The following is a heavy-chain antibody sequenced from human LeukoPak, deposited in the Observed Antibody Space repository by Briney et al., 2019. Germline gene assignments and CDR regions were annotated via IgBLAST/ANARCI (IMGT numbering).Heavy chain of an antibody. V-gene: IGHV3-21*01. CDR3: ARPTGLEPPGPYRGFDP. Sequence: GGSLRLSCAASGFTFSSYSMNWVRQAPGKGLEWVSSISSSSSYIYYADSVKGRFTISRDNAKNSLYLQMNSLRAEDTAVYYCARPTGLEPPGPYRGFDPWGQGMLVTISS. CDR2: ISSSSSYI. CDR1: GFTFSSYS. J-gene: IGHJ5*02. D-gene: IGHD1-1*01.